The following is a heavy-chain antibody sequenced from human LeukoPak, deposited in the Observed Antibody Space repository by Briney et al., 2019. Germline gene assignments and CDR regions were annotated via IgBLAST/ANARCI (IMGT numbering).Heavy chain of an antibody. CDR3: ARVAYYDSSGYYRY. Sequence: GGSLRLSCAASKFTFSTFSMSWVRQAPGKGLEWVANIKQDGSEKYYVDSVKGRFTISRDNAKNSLYLQMNSLRAEDTAVYYCARVAYYDSSGYYRYWGQGTLVTVSS. D-gene: IGHD3-22*01. J-gene: IGHJ4*02. V-gene: IGHV3-7*01. CDR2: IKQDGSEK. CDR1: KFTFSTFS.